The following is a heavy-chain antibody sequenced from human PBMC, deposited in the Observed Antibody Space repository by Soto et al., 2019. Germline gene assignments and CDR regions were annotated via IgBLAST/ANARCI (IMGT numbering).Heavy chain of an antibody. D-gene: IGHD1-26*01. Sequence: GGSLRLSCAASGFTFSSYWMSWVRQAPGKGLEWVANIKQDGSEKYYVDSVKGRFTISRDNAKNSLYLQMNSLRAEDTAVYYCARDLSAGATEGYFQHWGQGTLVTVSS. CDR3: ARDLSAGATEGYFQH. J-gene: IGHJ1*01. V-gene: IGHV3-7*01. CDR2: IKQDGSEK. CDR1: GFTFSSYW.